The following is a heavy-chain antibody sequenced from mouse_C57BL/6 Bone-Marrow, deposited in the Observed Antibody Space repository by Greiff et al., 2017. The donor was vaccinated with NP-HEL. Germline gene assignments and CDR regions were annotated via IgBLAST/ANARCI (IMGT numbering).Heavy chain of an antibody. Sequence: VQLQESGAELVRPGTSVKVSCKASGYAFTNYLIEWVKQRPGQGLEWIGVINPGSGGTNYNEKFKGKATLTADKSSSTAYMQLSSLTSEDSAVYFCAREGYGSEGDYWGQGTTLTVSS. D-gene: IGHD1-1*01. CDR3: AREGYGSEGDY. CDR2: INPGSGGT. J-gene: IGHJ2*01. CDR1: GYAFTNYL. V-gene: IGHV1-54*01.